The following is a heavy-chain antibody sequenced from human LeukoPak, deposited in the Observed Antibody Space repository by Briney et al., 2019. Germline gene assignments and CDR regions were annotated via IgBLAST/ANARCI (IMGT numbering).Heavy chain of an antibody. CDR1: GFTFSSYS. J-gene: IGHJ4*02. CDR2: ISSSSSYI. CDR3: ARASGSYSPRTDY. V-gene: IGHV3-21*01. Sequence: GGSLRLSCAASGFTFSSYSMNWVRQAPGKGLEWVSSISSSSSYIYYADSVKGRFTISRDNAKNSLYLQMNSLRAEDTAAYYCARASGSYSPRTDYWGQGTLVTVFS. D-gene: IGHD1-26*01.